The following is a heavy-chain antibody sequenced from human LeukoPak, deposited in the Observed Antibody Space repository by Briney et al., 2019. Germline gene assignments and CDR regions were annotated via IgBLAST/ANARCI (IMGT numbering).Heavy chain of an antibody. V-gene: IGHV3-53*01. Sequence: GGSLRLSCAASGFTVSSNSMSWVRQAPGKGLEWVSVIYSGGSTYYADSVKGRFTISRDNSKNTLYLQLNNLRAEDTAAYYCARDSYSSSWSHYFDYWGQGTLVTVSA. CDR2: IYSGGST. J-gene: IGHJ4*02. CDR1: GFTVSSNS. CDR3: ARDSYSSSWSHYFDY. D-gene: IGHD6-13*01.